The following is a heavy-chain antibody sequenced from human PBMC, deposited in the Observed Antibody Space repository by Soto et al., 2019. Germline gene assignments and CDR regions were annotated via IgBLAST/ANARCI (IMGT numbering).Heavy chain of an antibody. D-gene: IGHD1-1*01. CDR3: ARVERGTATSVVDAFDM. V-gene: IGHV4-61*01. J-gene: IGHJ3*02. CDR1: GGSVNSGNYY. CDR2: MSHSGGT. Sequence: SETLSLTCSVFGGSVNSGNYYWSWILHPPGKELEWIGEMSHSGGTHFNPSLKSRVTISVDTSKNQFSLKMSSVTAADTDLYYCARVERGTATSVVDAFDMWGQGTMV.